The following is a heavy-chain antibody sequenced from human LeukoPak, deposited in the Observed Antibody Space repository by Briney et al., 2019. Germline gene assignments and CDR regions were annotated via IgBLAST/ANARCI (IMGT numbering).Heavy chain of an antibody. V-gene: IGHV3-30*02. J-gene: IGHJ5*02. D-gene: IGHD2-2*01. CDR1: GFTFSSFG. CDR2: IRFDGSNE. Sequence: GGSLRLSCAASGFTFSSFGMHWVRQAPGKGLDWVAFIRFDGSNEHHADSVKGRFTISRDNSKNTLYLQMNSLRAEDTAVYYCAKDLPLNCSSTSCFNNWFDPWGQGTLVTVSS. CDR3: AKDLPLNCSSTSCFNNWFDP.